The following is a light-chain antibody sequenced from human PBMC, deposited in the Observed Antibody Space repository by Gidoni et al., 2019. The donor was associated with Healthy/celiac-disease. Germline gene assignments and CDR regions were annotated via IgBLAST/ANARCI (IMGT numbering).Light chain of an antibody. Sequence: QSALTQPASVSGSPGQSIPISCTGTSSDVGGYNHVSWYQQHPGKAPKLMIYEVSNRPSGVSNRFSGSKSGNTASLTISGLQAEDEADYYCSSYTSSSTVFGTGTKVT. CDR1: SSDVGGYNH. V-gene: IGLV2-14*01. CDR3: SSYTSSSTV. J-gene: IGLJ1*01. CDR2: EVS.